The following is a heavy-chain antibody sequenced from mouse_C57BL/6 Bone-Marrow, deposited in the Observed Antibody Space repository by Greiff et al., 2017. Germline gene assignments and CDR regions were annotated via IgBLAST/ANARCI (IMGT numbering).Heavy chain of an antibody. V-gene: IGHV1-81*01. CDR2: LYPRSGNT. Sequence: VKLVESGAELARPGASVKLSCKASGYTFTSYGISWVKQRTGQGLEWIGELYPRSGNTYYNEKFKGKATLTADKSSSTAYMALRRLTSEDSAVDFCARAPYYYGSSFYYAMDYWGQGTLVTVS. J-gene: IGHJ4*01. CDR3: ARAPYYYGSSFYYAMDY. D-gene: IGHD1-1*01. CDR1: GYTFTSYG.